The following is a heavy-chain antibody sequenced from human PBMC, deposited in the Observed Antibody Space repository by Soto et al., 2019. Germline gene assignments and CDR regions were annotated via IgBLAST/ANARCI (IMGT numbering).Heavy chain of an antibody. CDR3: ARESTMVRDYYYYGMDV. D-gene: IGHD3-10*01. Sequence: SVKVSCKASGGTFSSYAISWVRQAPGQGLEWMGGIIPIFGTANYAQKFQGRVTITADESTSTAYMELSSLRSEDTAVYYFARESTMVRDYYYYGMDVWGQGTTVTVSS. J-gene: IGHJ6*02. V-gene: IGHV1-69*13. CDR2: IIPIFGTA. CDR1: GGTFSSYA.